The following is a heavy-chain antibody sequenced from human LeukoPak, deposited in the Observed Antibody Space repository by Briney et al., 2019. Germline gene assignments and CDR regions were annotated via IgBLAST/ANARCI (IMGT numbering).Heavy chain of an antibody. CDR2: ISGSGGST. CDR3: AKIWGYSYGDY. CDR1: GFTFSSYA. Sequence: GGSLRLSCAASGFTFSSYAMSWVRQAPGKGLEWVSAISGSGGSTCYADSVKGRFTISRDNSKNTLYLQMNSLRAEDTAVNYCAKIWGYSYGDYWGQGTLVTVSS. D-gene: IGHD5-18*01. J-gene: IGHJ4*02. V-gene: IGHV3-23*01.